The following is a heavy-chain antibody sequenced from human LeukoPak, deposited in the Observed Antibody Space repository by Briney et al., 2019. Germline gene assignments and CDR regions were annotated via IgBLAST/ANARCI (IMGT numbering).Heavy chain of an antibody. Sequence: GGSLRLSCAASGFTFGDYSMNWVRQAPGKGLEWVSYISSSGSTIYYADSVKGRFTISRDNAKNSLYLQMNSLRAEDTAVYYCARARKTWRHIVATITVSYYYYGMDVWGQGTTVTVSS. D-gene: IGHD5-12*01. V-gene: IGHV3-48*04. J-gene: IGHJ6*02. CDR1: GFTFGDYS. CDR3: ARARKTWRHIVATITVSYYYYGMDV. CDR2: ISSSGSTI.